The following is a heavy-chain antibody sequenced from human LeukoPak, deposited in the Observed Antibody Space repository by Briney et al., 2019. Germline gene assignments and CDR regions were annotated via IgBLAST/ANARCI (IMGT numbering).Heavy chain of an antibody. V-gene: IGHV3-48*04. Sequence: PGGSLRLSCVGSGFIFSSYSMNWVRQAPGKGLEWISYISSSSGTIYYADSVKGRFTISRDNAKNSLYLQMNSLRGEDTALYYCARGGLIQRHAFDIWGQGTMVTVSS. CDR2: ISSSSGTI. CDR1: GFIFSSYS. J-gene: IGHJ3*02. D-gene: IGHD1-1*01. CDR3: ARGGLIQRHAFDI.